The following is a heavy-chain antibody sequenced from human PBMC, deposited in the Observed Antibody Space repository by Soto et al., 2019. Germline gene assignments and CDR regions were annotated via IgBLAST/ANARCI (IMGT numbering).Heavy chain of an antibody. Sequence: GGSLRLSCAASGFTFSSYAMHWVRQAPGKGLEWVAVISYDGSNKYYADSVKGRFTISRDNSKNTLYLQMNSLRAEGTAVYYCARAGLVGATDYWGQGTLVTVSS. J-gene: IGHJ4*02. CDR1: GFTFSSYA. V-gene: IGHV3-30-3*01. D-gene: IGHD1-26*01. CDR3: ARAGLVGATDY. CDR2: ISYDGSNK.